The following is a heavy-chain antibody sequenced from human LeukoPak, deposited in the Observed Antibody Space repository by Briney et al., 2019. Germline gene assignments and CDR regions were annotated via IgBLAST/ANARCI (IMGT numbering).Heavy chain of an antibody. Sequence: GGSLRLSCEASGFTLSTYWMNWVRQVPGKGLDWVANINPDGSGKRYVDAVKGRFTIARDNADNSLSLQMNSLRAEDTAVYYCASWGAGGNSWGQGTLVTVSS. V-gene: IGHV3-7*01. CDR1: GFTLSTYW. CDR2: INPDGSGK. J-gene: IGHJ4*02. D-gene: IGHD3-16*01. CDR3: ASWGAGGNS.